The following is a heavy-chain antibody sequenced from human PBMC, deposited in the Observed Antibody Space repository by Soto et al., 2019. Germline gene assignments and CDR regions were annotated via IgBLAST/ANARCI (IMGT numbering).Heavy chain of an antibody. J-gene: IGHJ5*02. Sequence: XSVKVSCKASVYTFASYGISWVRQAPGQGLEWMGWISAYNGNTNYAQKLQGRVTMTTDTSTSTAYMELRSLRSDDTAVYYCARVVTIFGVVTNNWFDPWGQGTLVTVSS. V-gene: IGHV1-18*04. CDR3: ARVVTIFGVVTNNWFDP. CDR1: VYTFASYG. CDR2: ISAYNGNT. D-gene: IGHD3-3*01.